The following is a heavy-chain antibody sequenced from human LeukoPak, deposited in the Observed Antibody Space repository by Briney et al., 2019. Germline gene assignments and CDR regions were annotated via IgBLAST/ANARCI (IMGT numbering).Heavy chain of an antibody. CDR3: ARSGSYNYNWFDP. J-gene: IGHJ5*02. Sequence: PGGSLRLSCAASGFTFSSYSMNWVRQAPGKGVEWVSSISSSSSYIYYADSVKGRFNISRDNAKNSVYLQMNSLRAEDTAVYYCARSGSYNYNWFDPWGQGTLVTVSS. V-gene: IGHV3-21*01. CDR2: ISSSSSYI. CDR1: GFTFSSYS. D-gene: IGHD1-26*01.